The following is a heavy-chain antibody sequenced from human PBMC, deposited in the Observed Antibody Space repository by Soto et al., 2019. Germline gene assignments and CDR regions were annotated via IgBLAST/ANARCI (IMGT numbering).Heavy chain of an antibody. CDR1: GFTFSDYY. CDR2: ISSGSSYT. D-gene: IGHD3-9*01. Sequence: PGGSLRLSCAASGFTFSDYYMTWIRQAPGKGLEWVSYISSGSSYTNYADSVKGRFTISRDNAKNSLYLQMNSLRAEDTAVYYCARDADILTGSDAFDIWGQGTMVTVSS. V-gene: IGHV3-11*05. CDR3: ARDADILTGSDAFDI. J-gene: IGHJ3*02.